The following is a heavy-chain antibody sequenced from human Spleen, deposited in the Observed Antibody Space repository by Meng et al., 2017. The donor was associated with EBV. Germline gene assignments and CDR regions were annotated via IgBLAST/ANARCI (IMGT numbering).Heavy chain of an antibody. CDR3: AHQLSATYFDY. CDR1: GFSLSANAVA. CDR2: IYWDDDK. V-gene: IGHV2-5*02. D-gene: IGHD1-1*01. J-gene: IGHJ4*02. Sequence: QITLRESGPTLXXXXXTXTLXCTYSGFSLSANAVAVGWIRQPPGKALEWLALIYWDDDKRYSPSLRNRLSITKDTSRNQVVLTVTNMDPVDTATYYCAHQLSATYFDYWGQGTLVTVSS.